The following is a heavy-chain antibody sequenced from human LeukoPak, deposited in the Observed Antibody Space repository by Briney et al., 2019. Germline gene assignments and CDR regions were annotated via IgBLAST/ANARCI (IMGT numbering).Heavy chain of an antibody. CDR2: IYYSGST. J-gene: IGHJ4*02. D-gene: IGHD2-15*01. V-gene: IGHV4-59*01. CDR1: GGSISSYY. Sequence: PSETLSLTCTVSGGSISSYYWSWIRQPPGKGLEWIGYIYYSGSTNYNPSLKSRVTISVDTSKNQFSLKLSSVTAADTAVYYCARSLVVAATTQFDYWGQGTLVTVSS. CDR3: ARSLVVAATTQFDY.